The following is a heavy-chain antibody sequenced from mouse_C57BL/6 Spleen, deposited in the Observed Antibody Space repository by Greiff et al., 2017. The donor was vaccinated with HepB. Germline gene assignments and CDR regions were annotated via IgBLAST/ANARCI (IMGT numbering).Heavy chain of an antibody. CDR3: VRHERDLRYYAMDY. J-gene: IGHJ4*01. D-gene: IGHD3-3*01. CDR2: IRSKSNNYAT. CDR1: GFSFNTYA. Sequence: EVQVVESGGGLVQPKGSLKLSCAASGFSFNTYAMNWVRQAPGKGLEWVARIRSKSNNYATYYADSVKDRFTISRDDSESMLYLQMNNLKTEDTAMYYCVRHERDLRYYAMDYWGQGTSVTVSS. V-gene: IGHV10-1*01.